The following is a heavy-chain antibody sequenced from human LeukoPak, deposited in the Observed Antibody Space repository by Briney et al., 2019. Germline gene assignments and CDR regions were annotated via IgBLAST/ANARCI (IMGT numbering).Heavy chain of an antibody. V-gene: IGHV1-2*02. CDR3: ARDKVPYYYGSGSYQTDAFDI. Sequence: ASVNVSCKASVYTFTGYYMHGVRQAPGQGLEWMGWINPNSGGTNYAQKFQGRVTMTRDTSISTAYMELSRLISEDTAVYYCARDKVPYYYGSGSYQTDAFDIWGQGTMVTVSS. J-gene: IGHJ3*02. D-gene: IGHD3-10*01. CDR1: VYTFTGYY. CDR2: INPNSGGT.